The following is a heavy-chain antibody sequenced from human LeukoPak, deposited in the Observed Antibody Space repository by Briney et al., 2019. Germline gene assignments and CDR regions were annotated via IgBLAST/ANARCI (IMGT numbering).Heavy chain of an antibody. CDR1: GDTVSSNSAA. CDR3: ARVEGSTLAI. V-gene: IGHV6-1*01. D-gene: IGHD2-2*01. J-gene: IGHJ3*02. Sequence: PSQTLSLTCAIFGDTVSSNSAAWNWIRQSPSRGLEWLRRTYYRSKWYNDYAVSVKSRITIKPDTSKNRFSLQLNSVTPEDTAVYYCARVEGSTLAIWGQGTMVTVSS. CDR2: TYYRSKWYN.